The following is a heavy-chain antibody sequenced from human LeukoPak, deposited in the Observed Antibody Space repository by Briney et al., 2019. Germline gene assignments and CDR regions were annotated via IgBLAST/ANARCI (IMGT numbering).Heavy chain of an antibody. D-gene: IGHD1/OR15-1a*01. CDR1: GGSFSGYY. Sequence: SETLSLTCAVYGGSFSGYYWSWIRQPPGKGLEWIGEINHSGSTNYNPSLKSRVTISVDTSKNQFSLKLSSVTAAYTAVYYCARVGEHWATVCGYYYYYMDVWGKGTTVTVSS. V-gene: IGHV4-34*01. J-gene: IGHJ6*03. CDR2: INHSGST. CDR3: ARVGEHWATVCGYYYYYMDV.